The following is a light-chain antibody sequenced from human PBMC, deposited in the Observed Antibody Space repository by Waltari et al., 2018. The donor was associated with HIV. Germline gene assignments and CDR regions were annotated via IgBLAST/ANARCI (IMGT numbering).Light chain of an antibody. CDR2: GPS. CDR1: QTVNSGY. Sequence: EIVLTQSPGTLSLSPGERATLSCKASQTVNSGYLAWYQQKAGQAPRLLVYGPSTRASGIADFTLTITALEPEDSAVYHCQQYGASPHTFGQGTKLEIE. J-gene: IGKJ2*01. CDR3: QQYGASPHT. V-gene: IGKV3-20*01.